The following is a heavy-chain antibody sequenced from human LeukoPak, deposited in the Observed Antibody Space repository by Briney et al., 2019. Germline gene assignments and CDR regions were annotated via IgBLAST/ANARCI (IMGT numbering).Heavy chain of an antibody. CDR3: ANTPDGAGTNHYYYYMDV. Sequence: GRSLRLSCAASGFTFSSYAMHWVRQAPGKGLEWVAVISYDGSNKYYADSVKGRFTISRDNSKNTLYLQMNSLRAEDTAVYYCANTPDGAGTNHYYYYMDVWGKGTTVTVSS. V-gene: IGHV3-30*04. CDR2: ISYDGSNK. D-gene: IGHD1-7*01. CDR1: GFTFSSYA. J-gene: IGHJ6*03.